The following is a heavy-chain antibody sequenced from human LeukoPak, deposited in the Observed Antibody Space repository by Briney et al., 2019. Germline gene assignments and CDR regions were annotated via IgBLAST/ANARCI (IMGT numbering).Heavy chain of an antibody. CDR2: ISYDGSNK. CDR1: GFTFNSHN. D-gene: IGHD4-17*01. CDR3: ARCHDLYGDYRNDAFDI. Sequence: PGGSLRLSCVASGFTFNSHNMHWVRQAPGKGLQWVAVISYDGSNKYYADSVKGRFTISRDNSKNTLYLQMNSLRAEDTAVYYCARCHDLYGDYRNDAFDIWGQGTMVTVSS. V-gene: IGHV3-30-3*01. J-gene: IGHJ3*02.